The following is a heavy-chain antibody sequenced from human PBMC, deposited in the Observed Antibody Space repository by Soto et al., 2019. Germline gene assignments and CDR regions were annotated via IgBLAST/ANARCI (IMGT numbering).Heavy chain of an antibody. D-gene: IGHD2-15*01. Sequence: VQLVQSGAEVKKPGSSVKVSCKASGGTFSSYAISWVRQAPGQGLEWMGGIIPIVGTANYAQKVQGRGTITGAASTSTAYMERSSLRAEDRAVYYCERDHRSGGYPRRERWFDPWCQGTLVTVS. CDR3: ERDHRSGGYPRRERWFDP. V-gene: IGHV1-69*12. CDR2: IIPIVGTA. CDR1: GGTFSSYA. J-gene: IGHJ5*02.